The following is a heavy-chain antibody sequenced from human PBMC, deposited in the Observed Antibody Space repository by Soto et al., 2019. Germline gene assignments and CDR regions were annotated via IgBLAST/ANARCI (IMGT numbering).Heavy chain of an antibody. CDR3: ARDSGGGAARRPSFYY. D-gene: IGHD6-6*01. V-gene: IGHV3-48*03. CDR1: GFTFSSFE. Sequence: CGTLRLSCVGSGFTFSSFEMNWVLQTPGKGLEWLSYIGRSGETIYYSDSLKGRFTISRDNAKSSLFLQMNGLRDEDTGIYYCARDSGGGAARRPSFYYWGRGTLVTVSS. CDR2: IGRSGETI. J-gene: IGHJ4*02.